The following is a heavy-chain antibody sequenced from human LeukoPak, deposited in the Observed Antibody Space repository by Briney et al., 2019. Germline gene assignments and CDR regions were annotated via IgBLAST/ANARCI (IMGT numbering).Heavy chain of an antibody. CDR1: GYTFNTYG. CDR3: AFSRYYLQGSYYYMDV. Sequence: ASVKVSCKASGYTFNTYGITWVRQAPGQGLDWMGWISADNGDTNYAQKFQGRVTMTTDTSTSTAYMELRSLRSDDTAVYYCAFSRYYLQGSYYYMDVWGKGTTVTVSS. D-gene: IGHD2/OR15-2a*01. J-gene: IGHJ6*03. CDR2: ISADNGDT. V-gene: IGHV1-18*04.